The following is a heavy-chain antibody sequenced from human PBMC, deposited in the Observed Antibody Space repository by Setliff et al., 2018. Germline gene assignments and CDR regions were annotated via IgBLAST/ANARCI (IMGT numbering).Heavy chain of an antibody. Sequence: PGGSLRLSCAASGFSFRSYWMAWVRQAPGKGLEWVANTKEDGSEKHYVDSVKGRFTISRDNSENTLFLQMTSLRPEDTGVYYCVKVKKPLIRGSGFDYWGRGTLVTVSS. V-gene: IGHV3-7*01. D-gene: IGHD3-10*01. CDR1: GFSFRSYW. J-gene: IGHJ4*02. CDR2: TKEDGSEK. CDR3: VKVKKPLIRGSGFDY.